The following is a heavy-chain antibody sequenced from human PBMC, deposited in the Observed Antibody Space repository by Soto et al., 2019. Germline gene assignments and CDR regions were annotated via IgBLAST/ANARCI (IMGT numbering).Heavy chain of an antibody. V-gene: IGHV1-2*04. D-gene: IGHD6-19*01. CDR1: GYTFTGYY. J-gene: IGHJ4*02. Sequence: ASVKVSCKASGYTFTGYYMHWVRQAPGQGLEWMGWINPNSGGTNYAQKFQGWVTMTRDTSISTAYMELSRLRSDDTAVYYCARTAVAAYSSVFDYWGQGSLVTVSS. CDR2: INPNSGGT. CDR3: ARTAVAAYSSVFDY.